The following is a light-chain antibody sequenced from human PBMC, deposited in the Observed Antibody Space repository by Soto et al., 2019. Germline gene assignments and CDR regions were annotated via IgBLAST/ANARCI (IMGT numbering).Light chain of an antibody. J-gene: IGKJ1*01. V-gene: IGKV1-33*01. CDR2: DAS. Sequence: DIQMTQSPSSLSASVGDRVTITCQASQDISNYLNWYQQKPGKAPKLLIYDASNLETGVPSRFSGSGSGTNFTFTISSLQPEDIATYYCQHYANLPRTLGQGTKVDI. CDR3: QHYANLPRT. CDR1: QDISNY.